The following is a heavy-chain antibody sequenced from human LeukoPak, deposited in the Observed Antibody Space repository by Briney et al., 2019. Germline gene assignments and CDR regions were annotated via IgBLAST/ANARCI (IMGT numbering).Heavy chain of an antibody. CDR3: ATEGPGYCTNGVCPPRYYYMDV. D-gene: IGHD2-8*01. J-gene: IGHJ6*03. Sequence: ASVKVSCKVSGYTLTELSMHWVRQAPGKGLEWMGGFDPEDGETIYAQKFQSRVTMTEDTSTDTAYMELSSLRSEDTAVYYCATEGPGYCTNGVCPPRYYYMDVWGKGTTVTVSS. CDR1: GYTLTELS. V-gene: IGHV1-24*01. CDR2: FDPEDGET.